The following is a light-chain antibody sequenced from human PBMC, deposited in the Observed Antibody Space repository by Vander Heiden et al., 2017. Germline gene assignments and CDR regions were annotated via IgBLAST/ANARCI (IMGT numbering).Light chain of an antibody. CDR3: MQALQTPWT. CDR2: LGS. Sequence: IVMTQSPLSLPVTPGEPASISCRSSQSLLHSNGYNYLDWYLQKPGQPPQLLIYLGSNRASGVPDRFSGSGSGTDFTLKISRVEAEDVGVYYCMQALQTPWTFGQGTKVEIK. V-gene: IGKV2-28*01. CDR1: QSLLHSNGYNY. J-gene: IGKJ1*01.